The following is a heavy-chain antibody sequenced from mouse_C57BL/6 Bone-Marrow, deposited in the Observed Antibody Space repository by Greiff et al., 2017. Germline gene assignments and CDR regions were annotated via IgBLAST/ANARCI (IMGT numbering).Heavy chain of an antibody. CDR3: ARWGWLLNAMDY. J-gene: IGHJ4*01. Sequence: VQLQQSGAELVRPGASVKLSCTASGFNIKDDYMHWVKQRPEQGLEWIGRIDPANGNTKYAPKFQGKATITADTSSNTAYLQLSSLTSEDTAIYYCARWGWLLNAMDYWGQGTSVTVSS. D-gene: IGHD2-3*01. CDR1: GFNIKDDY. CDR2: IDPANGNT. V-gene: IGHV14-3*01.